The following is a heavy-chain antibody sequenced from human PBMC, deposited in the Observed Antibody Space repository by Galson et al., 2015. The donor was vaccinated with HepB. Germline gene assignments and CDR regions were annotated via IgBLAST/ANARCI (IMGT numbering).Heavy chain of an antibody. CDR2: IYWDDYQ. Sequence: PALVKPTQTLTLTCTFSGFSLRTSGVGVGWIRQPPGKALEWLALIYWDDYQRYSPSLKSRLTITKDTSKNQVVLTLTSMDPVDTGTDFCTHSYWETPLNWGQGTLVTVSS. J-gene: IGHJ4*02. D-gene: IGHD1-14*01. CDR1: GFSLRTSGVG. V-gene: IGHV2-5*02. CDR3: THSYWETPLN.